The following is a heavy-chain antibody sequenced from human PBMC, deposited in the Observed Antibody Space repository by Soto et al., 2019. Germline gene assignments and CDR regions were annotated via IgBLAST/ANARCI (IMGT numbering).Heavy chain of an antibody. V-gene: IGHV4-4*02. CDR3: ARRWGEGRVDY. D-gene: IGHD3-10*01. CDR2: IYHSGNT. CDR1: GGSISSSNW. J-gene: IGHJ4*02. Sequence: QVQLQESGPGLVKPSGTLSLTCAVSGGSISSSNWWSWVRQPPGKGLEWIGEIYHSGNTNYNPSLNRRVTMAVDKSRTQFSRKLSSVTAADTAVYYCARRWGEGRVDYWGQGTLVTVSS.